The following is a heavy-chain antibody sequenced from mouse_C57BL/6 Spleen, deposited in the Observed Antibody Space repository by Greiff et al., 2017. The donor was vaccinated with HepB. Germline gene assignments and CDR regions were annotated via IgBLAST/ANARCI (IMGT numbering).Heavy chain of an antibody. Sequence: QVQLQQPGAELVRPGTSVKLSCKASGYTFTSYWMHWVKQRPGQGLEWIGVIDPSDSYTNYNQKFKGKATLTVDTSSCTAYMQLSSLTSEDSAVYYCARGGEGNYFDYWGQGTTLTVSS. CDR2: IDPSDSYT. J-gene: IGHJ2*01. CDR3: ARGGEGNYFDY. V-gene: IGHV1-59*01. CDR1: GYTFTSYW.